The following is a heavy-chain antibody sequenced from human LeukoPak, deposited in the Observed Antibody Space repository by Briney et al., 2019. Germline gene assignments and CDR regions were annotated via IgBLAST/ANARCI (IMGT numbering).Heavy chain of an antibody. V-gene: IGHV1-2*02. CDR1: GYTFTGYY. D-gene: IGHD3-22*01. Sequence: ASVKVSCKASGYTFTGYYMHWVRQAPGQGLEWMGWINPNSGGTNYAQKFQGRVTMTRDTSISTAYMELSRLRSDDTAVYYCAREGITMIHAFDIWGQGTMGTVSP. J-gene: IGHJ3*02. CDR2: INPNSGGT. CDR3: AREGITMIHAFDI.